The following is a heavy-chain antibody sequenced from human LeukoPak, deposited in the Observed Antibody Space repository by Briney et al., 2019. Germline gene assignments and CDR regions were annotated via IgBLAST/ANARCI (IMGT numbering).Heavy chain of an antibody. CDR2: ISSSSSYI. CDR3: ARDRIGGDSSDY. D-gene: IGHD3-22*01. J-gene: IGHJ4*02. V-gene: IGHV3-21*01. CDR1: GFTFSSYS. Sequence: GGSLRLSCAASGFTFSSYSMNWVRQAPGKGLEWVSSISSSSSYIYYADSVKGRFTISRDNAKNPLYLQMNSLRAEDTAVYYCARDRIGGDSSDYWGQGTLVTVSS.